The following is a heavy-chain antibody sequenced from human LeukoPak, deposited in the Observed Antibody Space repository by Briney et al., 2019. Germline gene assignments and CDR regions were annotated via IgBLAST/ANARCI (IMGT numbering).Heavy chain of an antibody. V-gene: IGHV3-7*02. CDR2: IKQDGRER. CDR1: GFTFSNYW. D-gene: IGHD4-17*01. J-gene: IGHJ4*02. CDR3: ATNDHGDSV. Sequence: PGGSLRLPCAASGFTFSNYWMSWVRQAPGKGLEWVALIKQDGRERYCVAPAKGRFTISRDNEKNSLYLQMNSLRAEDTAVYYRATNDHGDSVWGQGTLVTVSS.